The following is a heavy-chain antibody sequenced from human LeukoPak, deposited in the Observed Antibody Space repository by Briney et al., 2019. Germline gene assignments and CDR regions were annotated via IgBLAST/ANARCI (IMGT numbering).Heavy chain of an antibody. D-gene: IGHD5-18*01. Sequence: GGSLRLSCAAAGLTVNNNYMNWVRQAPGKGLEWVSALYIGGNTYYADSVRGRFTISRDNSKNTLYLQMNSLRAEDTAIYYCMTAAGYNFGQYWGQGTLVTVSS. CDR2: LYIGGNT. CDR1: GLTVNNNY. J-gene: IGHJ4*02. CDR3: MTAAGYNFGQY. V-gene: IGHV3-53*01.